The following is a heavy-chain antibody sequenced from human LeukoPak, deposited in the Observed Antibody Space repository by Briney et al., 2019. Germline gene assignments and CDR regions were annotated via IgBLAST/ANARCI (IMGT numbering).Heavy chain of an antibody. J-gene: IGHJ6*03. CDR3: ARSPGEAFCYYFSMDV. CDR1: GGSISSYY. D-gene: IGHD7-27*01. Sequence: SETLSLTCTVSGGSISSYYWSWLRQPPGKGLEWIGYIYYSGSTNYNPSLKSRVTISVDTSKNQFSLKLSSVTAADPAVYYCARSPGEAFCYYFSMDVCGKGTTVTVSS. CDR2: IYYSGST. V-gene: IGHV4-59*12.